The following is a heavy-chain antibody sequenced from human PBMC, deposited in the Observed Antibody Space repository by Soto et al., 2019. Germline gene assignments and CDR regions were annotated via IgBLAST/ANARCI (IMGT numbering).Heavy chain of an antibody. CDR2: ISYDGSNK. V-gene: IGHV3-30-3*01. D-gene: IGHD3-22*01. CDR1: GFTFSSYA. Sequence: GGSLRLSCAASGFTFSSYAMHWVRQAPGKGPEWVAVISYDGSNKYYADSVKGRFTISRDNSKNTLYLQMNSLRAEDTAVYYCARVFDYDSSGYYLRGAFDIWGQGTMVTVSS. J-gene: IGHJ3*02. CDR3: ARVFDYDSSGYYLRGAFDI.